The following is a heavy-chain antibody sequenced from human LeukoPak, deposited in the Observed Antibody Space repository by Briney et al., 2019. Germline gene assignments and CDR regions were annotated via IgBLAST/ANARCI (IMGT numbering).Heavy chain of an antibody. J-gene: IGHJ6*03. Sequence: GRSLRLSCAASGFTFSSYAMHWVRQAPGKGLEWVAVISYDGSNKYYADSVKGRFTISRDNSKNTLYLQMNSLRAEDTAVYYCARDGLIAAAGTYYYYMDVWGKGTTVTVSS. CDR2: ISYDGSNK. V-gene: IGHV3-30-3*01. D-gene: IGHD6-13*01. CDR3: ARDGLIAAAGTYYYYMDV. CDR1: GFTFSSYA.